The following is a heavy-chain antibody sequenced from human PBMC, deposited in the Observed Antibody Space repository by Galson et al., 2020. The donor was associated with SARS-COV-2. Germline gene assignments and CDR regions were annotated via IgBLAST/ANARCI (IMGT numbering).Heavy chain of an antibody. CDR3: ASGGTTSGLGFDH. V-gene: IGHV5-51*01. J-gene: IGHJ4*02. CDR1: GSSSTSYW. CDR2: IYLRASDT. D-gene: IGHD3-16*01. Sequence: HGESLKISCKGSGSSSTSYWIGWVRQMPGKGLEWMGIIYLRASDTRYSPSFQGQVTISADRSISTAYLHWSSLKASDTAMYYCASGGTTSGLGFDHWGQGTLVNVSA.